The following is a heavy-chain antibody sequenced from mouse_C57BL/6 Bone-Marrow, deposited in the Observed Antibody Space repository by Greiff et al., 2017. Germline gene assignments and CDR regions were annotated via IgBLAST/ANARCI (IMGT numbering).Heavy chain of an antibody. CDR1: GYTFTSYG. J-gene: IGHJ1*03. Sequence: VKLVQSGAELARPGASVKLSCKASGYTFTSYGIRWVKQRPGQGLEWIGEIYPRNGNTYYNEKFKGKATLTADKSSSTAYMELSSLTSEASAVXYCAKATYYGGRYFDDWGTGTTLTVSS. D-gene: IGHD1-1*01. V-gene: IGHV1-81*01. CDR3: AKATYYGGRYFDD. CDR2: IYPRNGNT.